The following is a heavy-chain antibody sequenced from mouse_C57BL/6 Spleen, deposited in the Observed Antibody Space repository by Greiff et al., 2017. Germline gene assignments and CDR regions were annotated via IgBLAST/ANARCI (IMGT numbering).Heavy chain of an antibody. Sequence: QVQLQQSGPELVKPGASVKISCKASGYAFSSSWMNWVKQRPGKGLEWIGRIYPGDGDTNYNGKFKGKATLTADKSSSTAYMQLSSLTSEDSAVYFCARGYGSRRYFDVWGTGTTVTVSS. CDR1: GYAFSSSW. D-gene: IGHD1-1*01. CDR2: IYPGDGDT. J-gene: IGHJ1*03. CDR3: ARGYGSRRYFDV. V-gene: IGHV1-82*01.